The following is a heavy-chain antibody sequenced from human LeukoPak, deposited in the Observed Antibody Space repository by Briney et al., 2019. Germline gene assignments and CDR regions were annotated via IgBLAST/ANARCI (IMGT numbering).Heavy chain of an antibody. CDR3: AREPTAMVTYYYVDV. D-gene: IGHD5-18*01. CDR1: GFTFSSYW. V-gene: IGHV3-7*01. Sequence: GGSLRLSCAASGFTFSSYWMSWVRQAPGKGLEWVANIKQDGSEKYYVDSVKGRFTISRDNAKNSLYLQMNSLRAEDTAVYYCAREPTAMVTYYYVDVWGKGTTVTVSS. J-gene: IGHJ6*03. CDR2: IKQDGSEK.